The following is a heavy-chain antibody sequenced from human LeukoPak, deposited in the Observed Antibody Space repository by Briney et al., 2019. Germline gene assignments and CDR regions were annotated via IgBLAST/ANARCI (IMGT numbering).Heavy chain of an antibody. CDR2: IYYSGST. Sequence: PSETLSLTCTVSGGSLGNYYWSWIRQPPGKGLEWIGYIYYSGSTNYNPSLKSRVTISVDTSKNQFSLKLSSVTAADTAVYYCAREAARPWYWGQGTLVTVSS. J-gene: IGHJ4*02. CDR3: AREAARPWY. V-gene: IGHV4-59*01. CDR1: GGSLGNYY. D-gene: IGHD6-6*01.